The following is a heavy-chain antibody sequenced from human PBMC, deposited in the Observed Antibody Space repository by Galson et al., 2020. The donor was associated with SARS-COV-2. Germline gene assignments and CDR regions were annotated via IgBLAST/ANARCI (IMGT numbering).Heavy chain of an antibody. Sequence: ASETLSLTCTVSGGSISNYYWSWIRQPPGKGLEWIGHVFYFGSTNYNPSLKSRVTISVDRSKRQFSLKLKSVTAADTAVYYCARDRYSSVWFDGVDSWGQGILVTVSS. CDR3: ARDRYSSVWFDGVDS. CDR1: GGSISNYY. V-gene: IGHV4-59*01. J-gene: IGHJ4*02. CDR2: VFYFGST. D-gene: IGHD6-19*01.